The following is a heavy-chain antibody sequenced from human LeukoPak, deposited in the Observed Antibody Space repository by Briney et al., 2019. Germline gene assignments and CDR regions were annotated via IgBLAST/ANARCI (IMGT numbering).Heavy chain of an antibody. V-gene: IGHV4-38-2*02. J-gene: IGHJ4*02. Sequence: SETLSLTCSVSGYSISSGYYWGWIRQPPGKGLEWIGNIYHDGNTNYNPSLKSRVTISGDTSKNQFSLRLSSVTAADTAVYYCARASYSYDINGWVPFDYWGQGTLVTVSS. CDR2: IYHDGNT. CDR3: ARASYSYDINGWVPFDY. D-gene: IGHD3-22*01. CDR1: GYSISSGYY.